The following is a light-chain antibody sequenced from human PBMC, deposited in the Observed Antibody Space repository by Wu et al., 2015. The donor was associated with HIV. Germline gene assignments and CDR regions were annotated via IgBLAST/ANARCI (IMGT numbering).Light chain of an antibody. Sequence: DIVLTQSPATLSLSPGERATLSCRASQNVNNYLAWYQQKPGQAPRLLVYTASNRAKGIPARFTGSGSGTEFTLTISSLQPEDVATYYCQKYNTAPWTFGQGTKVEMK. J-gene: IGKJ1*01. CDR2: TAS. CDR1: QNVNNY. CDR3: QKYNTAPWT. V-gene: IGKV3D-15*01.